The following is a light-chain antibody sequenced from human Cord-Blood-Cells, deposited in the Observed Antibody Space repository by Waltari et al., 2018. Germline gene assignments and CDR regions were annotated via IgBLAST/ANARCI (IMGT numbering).Light chain of an antibody. V-gene: IGLV2-11*01. J-gene: IGLJ3*02. CDR3: CSYAGSYTLV. CDR2: DVS. Sequence: QSALTQPRSVSGAPGQSVTLSCTGTSSDVGGYNYVSWYQQHPGKAPKLMIYDVSKRPSGVPDRFSGSKSGNTASLTISGLQAEDEADYYCCSYAGSYTLVLGGGTKLTVL. CDR1: SSDVGGYNY.